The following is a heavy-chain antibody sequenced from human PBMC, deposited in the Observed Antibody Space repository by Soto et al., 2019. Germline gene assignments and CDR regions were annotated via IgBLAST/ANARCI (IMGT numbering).Heavy chain of an antibody. Sequence: EVQLLESRGGLVQPGGSLRLCCAASGFTFSSYAMSWVRQAPGKGLEWVSAISGSGGSTYYADSVKGRFTISRDNSKNTLYLQMNSLRAEDTAVYYSAKGMGNRFDPWGQGTLVTVSS. D-gene: IGHD6-13*01. V-gene: IGHV3-23*01. J-gene: IGHJ5*02. CDR2: ISGSGGST. CDR1: GFTFSSYA. CDR3: AKGMGNRFDP.